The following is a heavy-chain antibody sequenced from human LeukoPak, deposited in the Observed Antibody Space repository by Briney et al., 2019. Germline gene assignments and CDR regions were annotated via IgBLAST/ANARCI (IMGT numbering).Heavy chain of an antibody. D-gene: IGHD3-3*01. CDR2: INPNSGGT. V-gene: IGHV1-2*02. Sequence: ASVKVSCKASGYTFTGYYMHWVRQAPGQGLEWMGWINPNSGGTNYAQKFQGRVTMTRDTSISTAYMELSRLRSDDTAVYYCARDLPVRFLEWRYNWFDPWGQGTLATVSS. CDR1: GYTFTGYY. CDR3: ARDLPVRFLEWRYNWFDP. J-gene: IGHJ5*02.